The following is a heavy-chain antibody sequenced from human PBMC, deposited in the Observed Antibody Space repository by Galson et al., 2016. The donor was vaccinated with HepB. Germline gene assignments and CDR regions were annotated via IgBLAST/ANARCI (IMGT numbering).Heavy chain of an antibody. CDR2: ITRSSNYI. CDR3: ARSAKYFYGLDV. Sequence: SLRLSCAASGFTFNTYAMDWVRQAPGKGLEWVSSITRSSNYIYYADSFKDRFTISRDNAKNSVYLEMNSLRAEDSAVYYCARSAKYFYGLDVWGQGTTVTVSS. J-gene: IGHJ6*02. V-gene: IGHV3-21*01. CDR1: GFTFNTYA. D-gene: IGHD3-10*01.